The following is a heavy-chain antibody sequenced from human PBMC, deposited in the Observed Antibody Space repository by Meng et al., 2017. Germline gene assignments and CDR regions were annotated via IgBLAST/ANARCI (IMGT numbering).Heavy chain of an antibody. CDR2: INPKSGDT. J-gene: IGHJ4*02. Sequence: QVQLVQSRAEVKKPGASVKVSCKPSGYNFPGYYIHWVRRAPGQGLEWMGRINPKSGDTHYAQKFQARVTMTGDTSISTAYMELSGLRSDDTAMYYCARDEDISAAGKLFGDYWGQGTLVTVSS. CDR3: ARDEDISAAGKLFGDY. CDR1: GYNFPGYY. V-gene: IGHV1-2*06. D-gene: IGHD6-25*01.